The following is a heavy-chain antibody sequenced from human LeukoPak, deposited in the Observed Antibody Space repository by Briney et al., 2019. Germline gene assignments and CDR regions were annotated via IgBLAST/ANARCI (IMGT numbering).Heavy chain of an antibody. J-gene: IGHJ4*02. Sequence: ASVKVSCKASGYTFTTYGISWVRQAPGQGLEWMGWISAYNGNTHYAQNLQGRVIMTTDTSTSTAHMELRSLRSDDTAVYYCARDWVGGSRNFDYWGRGTLVTVSS. CDR2: ISAYNGNT. CDR3: ARDWVGGSRNFDY. CDR1: GYTFTTYG. V-gene: IGHV1-18*01. D-gene: IGHD1-26*01.